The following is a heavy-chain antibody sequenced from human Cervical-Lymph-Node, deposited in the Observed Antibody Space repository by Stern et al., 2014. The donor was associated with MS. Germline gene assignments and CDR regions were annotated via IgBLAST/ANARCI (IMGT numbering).Heavy chain of an antibody. J-gene: IGHJ4*02. D-gene: IGHD6-19*01. Sequence: QLQLQESGPGLVKPSETLSLTCTVSGGSTATYYWSWIRQPPGKGLEWIGYIDHSASTNYNPSLKSRVTISVDTSKSQFSLRLSAVTAADTAVYYCANGGGWLVRDWGQGTLVTVSS. V-gene: IGHV4-59*01. CDR1: GGSTATYY. CDR2: IDHSAST. CDR3: ANGGGWLVRD.